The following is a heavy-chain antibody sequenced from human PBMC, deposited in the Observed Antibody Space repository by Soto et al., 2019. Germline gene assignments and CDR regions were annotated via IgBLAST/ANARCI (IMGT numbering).Heavy chain of an antibody. CDR3: AKRDCGGDCYSFDGFDI. D-gene: IGHD2-21*02. V-gene: IGHV3-30*18. CDR1: GFTFSSYG. Sequence: QVQLVESGGGVVQPGRSLRLSCAASGFTFSSYGMHWVRQAPGKGLEWVAFISYDGSNKYYADSVKGRFTISRDNSKNTLYPQMNSLRAEDTAVYYCAKRDCGGDCYSFDGFDIWGQGTMVTVSS. J-gene: IGHJ3*02. CDR2: ISYDGSNK.